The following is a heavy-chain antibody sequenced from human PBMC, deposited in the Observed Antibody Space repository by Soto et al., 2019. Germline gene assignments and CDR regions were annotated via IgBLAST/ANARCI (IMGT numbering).Heavy chain of an antibody. Sequence: GGSLRLSCAASGFTFSSYAMSWVRQAPGKGLEWVSAISGSGGSTYYADSVKGRFTISRDNSRNTLYLQMNSLRAEDTAVYYCAKDSYSSSWFTSYYYDSSDFDYWGQGTLVTVSS. D-gene: IGHD3-22*01. CDR1: GFTFSSYA. CDR2: ISGSGGST. V-gene: IGHV3-23*01. J-gene: IGHJ4*02. CDR3: AKDSYSSSWFTSYYYDSSDFDY.